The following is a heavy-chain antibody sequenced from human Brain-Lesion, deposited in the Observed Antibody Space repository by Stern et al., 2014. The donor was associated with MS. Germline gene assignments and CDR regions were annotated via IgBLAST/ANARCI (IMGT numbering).Heavy chain of an antibody. Sequence: QVQLVQSGGGMVQPGRSLRLSCAASGFTFTNYGMHWVRQAPGKGLEWVAVISYDGSDKYYADSVKGRFTISRDNSKNTLYLQMNSLRGEDTAMYYCANSLGTYSRCGGDCYSRADYWGQGTLVTVFS. CDR3: ANSLGTYSRCGGDCYSRADY. V-gene: IGHV3-30*18. CDR1: GFTFTNYG. CDR2: ISYDGSDK. J-gene: IGHJ4*02. D-gene: IGHD2-21*02.